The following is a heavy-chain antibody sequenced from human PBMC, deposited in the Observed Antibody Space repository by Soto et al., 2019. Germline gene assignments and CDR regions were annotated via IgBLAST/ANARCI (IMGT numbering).Heavy chain of an antibody. CDR1: GFTFKNFA. CDR2: IGGSGSSA. D-gene: IGHD3-10*01. J-gene: IGHJ5*02. Sequence: EVQLLESGGGLVQPGGSLRLSCAASGFTFKNFAVSWVRQAPGKGMEWVSAIGGSGSSANYADSVKGRFTVSRDDSKSTLYLQMGGLRVDDTALYYCAKDAVAYNGEWDWFDLWGQGTLVTV. V-gene: IGHV3-23*01. CDR3: AKDAVAYNGEWDWFDL.